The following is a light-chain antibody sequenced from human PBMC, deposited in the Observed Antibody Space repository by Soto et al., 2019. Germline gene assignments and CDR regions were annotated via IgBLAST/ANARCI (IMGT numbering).Light chain of an antibody. CDR3: QQYNFYSGT. J-gene: IGKJ1*01. CDR2: DAS. V-gene: IGKV1-5*01. CDR1: KDISSS. Sequence: RVTQSPSSVSASVGDRVTITCQTSKDISSSVAWYQQKPGKAPNLLIYDASTLDIGVPSRFSGSGSGTEFTLTISSLQPDDFATYYCQQYNFYSGTFGQGTKVDIK.